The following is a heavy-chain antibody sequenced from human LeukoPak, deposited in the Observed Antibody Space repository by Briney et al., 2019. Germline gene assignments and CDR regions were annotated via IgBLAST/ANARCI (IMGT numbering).Heavy chain of an antibody. CDR1: GYTFTGYY. V-gene: IGHV1-2*06. J-gene: IGHJ4*02. Sequence: GASVKVSCKASGYTFTGYYMHWVRQAPGQGLEWMGRINPNSGGTNYAQKFQGRVTMTRDTSISTAYMELSRLRSDDTAVYYCARDGPTNYYGSGSYYQNLLNYWGQGTLVTVSS. CDR3: ARDGPTNYYGSGSYYQNLLNY. CDR2: INPNSGGT. D-gene: IGHD3-10*01.